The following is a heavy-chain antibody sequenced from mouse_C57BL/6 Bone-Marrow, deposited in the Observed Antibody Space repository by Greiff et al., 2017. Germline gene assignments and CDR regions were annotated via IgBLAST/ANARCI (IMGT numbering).Heavy chain of an antibody. D-gene: IGHD2-12*01. V-gene: IGHV14-4*01. CDR2: IDPENGDT. CDR3: ATEPLRRAWFAY. J-gene: IGHJ3*01. Sequence: EVQLQQSGAELVRPGASVKLSCTASGFNIKDDYMHWVKQRPEQGLEWIGWIDPENGDTEYASKFQGKATITADTSSNTAYLQLSSLTSEDTAVYYCATEPLRRAWFAYWGQGTLVTVSA. CDR1: GFNIKDDY.